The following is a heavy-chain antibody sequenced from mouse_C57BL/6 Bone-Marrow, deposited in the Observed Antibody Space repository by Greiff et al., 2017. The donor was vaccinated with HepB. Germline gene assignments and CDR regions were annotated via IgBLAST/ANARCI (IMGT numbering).Heavy chain of an antibody. CDR3: ARIGAVAY. J-gene: IGHJ3*01. CDR2: IYPGDGDT. Sequence: QVQLQQSGPELVKPGASVKISCKASGYAFSSSWMNWVKQRPGKGLEWIGRIYPGDGDTNYNGKFKGKATLTADKSSSTAYMQLSSLTSEDSAVYFCARIGAVAYWGQGTLVTVSA. CDR1: GYAFSSSW. V-gene: IGHV1-82*01.